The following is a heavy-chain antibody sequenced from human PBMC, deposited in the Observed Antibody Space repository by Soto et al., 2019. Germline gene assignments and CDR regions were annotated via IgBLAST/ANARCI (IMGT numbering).Heavy chain of an antibody. J-gene: IGHJ4*02. V-gene: IGHV4-61*01. CDR1: GGSVSSGSYY. D-gene: IGHD6-19*01. CDR2: NYYSGST. CDR3: ARVRGWYFDY. Sequence: QVQLQESGPGLVKPSETLSLTCTVSGGSVSSGSYYWSWIRQPPGKGLEWIGYNYYSGSTNYNPSLKSRVTLSVDTSKNQFSLKLSSVTAADTAVYYCARVRGWYFDYWGQGTLVTVSS.